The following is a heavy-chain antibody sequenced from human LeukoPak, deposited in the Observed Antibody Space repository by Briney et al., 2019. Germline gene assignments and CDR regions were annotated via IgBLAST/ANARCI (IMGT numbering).Heavy chain of an antibody. D-gene: IGHD3-10*01. CDR2: INGGDYST. CDR1: GFTFSSSA. V-gene: IGHV3-23*01. CDR3: ATANPTPRGINFDF. J-gene: IGHJ4*02. Sequence: GGSLRHSCAASGFTFSSSAMSWVRQAPGKGLQRLSSINGGDYSTYYTDSVKGRFTISRASSKNVLYLQMNSLTTDDTAIYYCATANPTPRGINFDFWGQGALVTVSS.